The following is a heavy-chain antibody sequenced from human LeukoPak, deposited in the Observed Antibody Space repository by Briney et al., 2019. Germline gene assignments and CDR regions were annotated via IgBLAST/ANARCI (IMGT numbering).Heavy chain of an antibody. CDR3: ARGGNSFEMYNWFDP. Sequence: ASVKVSCKASGGTFSSYAISWVRQAPGQGHEWMGGIIPIFGTANYAQKFQGRVTITTDESTSTAYMELSSLRSEDTAVYYCARGGNSFEMYNWFDPWGQGTLVTVSS. J-gene: IGHJ5*02. CDR2: IIPIFGTA. V-gene: IGHV1-69*05. CDR1: GGTFSSYA. D-gene: IGHD1-7*01.